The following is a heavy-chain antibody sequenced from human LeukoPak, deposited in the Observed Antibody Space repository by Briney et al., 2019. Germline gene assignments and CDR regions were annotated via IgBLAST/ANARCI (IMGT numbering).Heavy chain of an antibody. CDR1: GFTFSSYW. Sequence: GGALRLSCAASGFTFSSYWMSWVRQATGKGLEWVASIKQDGSEKYCVDSVKGRSTISRDNANNSLYLQMNSLRADDTAVYYCARDIGLRKAAPPGWFDPWGQGALVTVSS. CDR3: ARDIGLRKAAPPGWFDP. D-gene: IGHD6-6*01. V-gene: IGHV3-7*01. CDR2: IKQDGSEK. J-gene: IGHJ5*02.